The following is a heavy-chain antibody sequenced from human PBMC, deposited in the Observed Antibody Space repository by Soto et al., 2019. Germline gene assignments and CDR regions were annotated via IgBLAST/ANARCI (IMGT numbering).Heavy chain of an antibody. CDR2: IYHTGIT. D-gene: IGHD6-25*01. Sequence: PSETLSLTCTVSGDSISSPYWSWIRQPPGKGLECIGYIYHTGITNYNPSLKSRVTVSLDTSKNQFSLKLSSVTAADTAVYYCARTARLFDYWGQGIQVTVS. J-gene: IGHJ4*02. CDR1: GDSISSPY. CDR3: ARTARLFDY. V-gene: IGHV4-59*11.